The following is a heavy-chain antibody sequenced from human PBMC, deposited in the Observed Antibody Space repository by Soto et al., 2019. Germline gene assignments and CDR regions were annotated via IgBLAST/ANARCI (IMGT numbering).Heavy chain of an antibody. CDR2: INHSGST. V-gene: IGHV4-34*01. J-gene: IGHJ6*02. D-gene: IGHD2-8*02. Sequence: SETLSLTCTVSGGSIRDNYWGWIRQPPGKGLEWIGEINHSGSTNYNPSLKSRVTISVDTSKNQYSLKLSSVTAADTALFYCARLRGVLVYYYYGMDVWGQGTTVTVSS. CDR1: GGSIRDNY. CDR3: ARLRGVLVYYYYGMDV.